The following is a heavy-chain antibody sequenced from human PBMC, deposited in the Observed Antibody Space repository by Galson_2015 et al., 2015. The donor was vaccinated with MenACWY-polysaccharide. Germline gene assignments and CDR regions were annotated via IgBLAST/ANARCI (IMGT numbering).Heavy chain of an antibody. D-gene: IGHD1-1*01. J-gene: IGHJ4*02. CDR2: ISGSGGAT. Sequence: SLRLSCAASEFIFTSYAMAWVRQAPGKGLEWVSGISGSGGATYYADSVKGRFTISRDNSKNTLYLQMDSLRAEDTALYYCAKGDRVGGTTLVFDSWGQGALVTVTS. V-gene: IGHV3-23*01. CDR1: EFIFTSYA. CDR3: AKGDRVGGTTLVFDS.